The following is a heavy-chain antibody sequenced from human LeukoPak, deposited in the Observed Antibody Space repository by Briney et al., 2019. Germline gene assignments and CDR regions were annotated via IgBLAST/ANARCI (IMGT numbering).Heavy chain of an antibody. CDR2: INSGGDYK. D-gene: IGHD3-9*01. V-gene: IGHV3-21*01. J-gene: IGHJ4*02. CDR1: GFTFNTFN. Sequence: GGSLRLSCASSGFTFNTFNMNWFRQAPGKGLEWVSSINSGGDYKYYADSVKGRFTTSRDNAKNSLSLQLNTPRVEDTAIYYCARGHYDVLASSYKWTPDYWGQGTLVTVSS. CDR3: ARGHYDVLASSYKWTPDY.